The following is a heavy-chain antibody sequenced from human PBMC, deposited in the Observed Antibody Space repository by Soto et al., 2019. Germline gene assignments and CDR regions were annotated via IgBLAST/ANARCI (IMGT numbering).Heavy chain of an antibody. J-gene: IGHJ4*02. CDR3: ARGLGRQYGEYFDY. V-gene: IGHV1-3*01. Sequence: ASVKVSCKASGYTFTSYAMHWVRQAPGQRLEWMGWINAGNGNTKYSQKFQGRVTITRDTSASTAYMELSSLRSEDTAVYYCARGLGRQYGEYFDYWGQGTLVTVSS. D-gene: IGHD3-10*01. CDR2: INAGNGNT. CDR1: GYTFTSYA.